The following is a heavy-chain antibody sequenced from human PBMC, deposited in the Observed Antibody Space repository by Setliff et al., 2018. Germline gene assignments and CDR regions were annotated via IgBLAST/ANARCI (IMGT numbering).Heavy chain of an antibody. CDR3: VKDVVGYSSTWPKRDYFDY. CDR1: GFTFNTYA. CDR2: ISDTALGI. D-gene: IGHD6-13*01. Sequence: GESLTISCAASGFTFNTYAMSWVRQPPGKGLEWVSSISDTALGIYYADSVRGRFTISRDNSKKTLYLQMNSLRAEDTAVYYCVKDVVGYSSTWPKRDYFDYWGQGTLVTVSS. J-gene: IGHJ4*02. V-gene: IGHV3-23*01.